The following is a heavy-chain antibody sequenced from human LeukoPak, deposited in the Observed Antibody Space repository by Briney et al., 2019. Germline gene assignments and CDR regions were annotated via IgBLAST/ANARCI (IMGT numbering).Heavy chain of an antibody. J-gene: IGHJ3*02. Sequence: ASLKVSCKASGDTFTSYGTSWVRHAPGQGLEWMGWINPNSGGTNYAQKFQGRVTMTTDTSICTAYMERSRLRSDDTAVNYCARDQDAFDIWGQGTMVTVSS. V-gene: IGHV1-2*02. CDR3: ARDQDAFDI. CDR2: INPNSGGT. CDR1: GDTFTSYG.